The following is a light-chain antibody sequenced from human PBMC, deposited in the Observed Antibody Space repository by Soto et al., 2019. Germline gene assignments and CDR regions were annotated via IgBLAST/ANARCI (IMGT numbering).Light chain of an antibody. Sequence: QSALTQPASVSGSPGQSIAISCTGNSSDVGAYDYVSWYQQHPGKAPKLMIYDVTNRPSGVSDRFSGSKSGNTASLTISGLQAEDEADYYCSSYTVSSTPLYVFGTGTKVTVL. CDR3: SSYTVSSTPLYV. J-gene: IGLJ1*01. CDR1: SSDVGAYDY. CDR2: DVT. V-gene: IGLV2-14*01.